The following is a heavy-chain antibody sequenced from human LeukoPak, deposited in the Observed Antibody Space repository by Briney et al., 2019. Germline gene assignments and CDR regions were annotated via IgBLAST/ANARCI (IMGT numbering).Heavy chain of an antibody. CDR3: ARGQGGNYDKFDY. V-gene: IGHV1-2*02. CDR1: GYIFTDYY. CDR2: INPNNGRT. J-gene: IGHJ4*02. Sequence: ASVKVSCKASGYIFTDYYLHWVRQAPGQGLEWMAWINPNNGRTTYAQKFRDRVTVTTDTSITTGYMELRRLRFDDTAVYYCARGQGGNYDKFDYWGQGALVTVSS. D-gene: IGHD3-3*01.